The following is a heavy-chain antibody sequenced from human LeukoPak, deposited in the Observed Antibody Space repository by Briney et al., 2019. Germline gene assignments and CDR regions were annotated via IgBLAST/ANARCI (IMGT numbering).Heavy chain of an antibody. D-gene: IGHD6-13*01. J-gene: IGHJ3*02. CDR3: ARAQDRQLGDSFDI. V-gene: IGHV3-66*01. CDR2: IYSGGTV. Sequence: GGSLRLSCAASGFRVNNHYMNRVRQAPGKGLEWVSVIYSGGTVYYADSVQGRFTISRDNSKNTLFLQMKSLRAEDTAMYYCARAQDRQLGDSFDIWGQGTMVTVSS. CDR1: GFRVNNHY.